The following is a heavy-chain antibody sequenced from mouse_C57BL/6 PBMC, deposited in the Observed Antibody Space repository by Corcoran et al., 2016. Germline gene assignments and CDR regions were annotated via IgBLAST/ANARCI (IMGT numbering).Heavy chain of an antibody. CDR2: INPNNGGT. V-gene: IGHV1-18*01. CDR1: GYTFTDYN. D-gene: IGHD2-2*01. CDR3: ARLWVGYGYDDDFYAMYY. J-gene: IGHJ4*01. Sequence: EVQLQQSGPELVKPGASVKIPCKASGYTFTDYNMDWVKQSHGKSLEWIGDINPNNGGTIYNQKFKGQATLTVDKSSSTAYMELRSLPSEYTAVYYGARLWVGYGYDDDFYAMYYWGQGTSVTVSS.